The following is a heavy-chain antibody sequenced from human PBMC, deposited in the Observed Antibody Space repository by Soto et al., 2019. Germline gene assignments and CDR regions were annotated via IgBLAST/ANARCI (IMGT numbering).Heavy chain of an antibody. CDR3: ASVRVEDDYYDSSGYSNWFDP. J-gene: IGHJ5*02. D-gene: IGHD3-22*01. CDR2: IYYSGST. CDR1: GGSISSGDYY. Sequence: PSETLSLTCTVSGGSISSGDYYWSWIRQPPGKGLEGIGHIYYSGSTYYNPSLKSRVTISVDTSKNQFSLKLSSVTAADTAVYYCASVRVEDDYYDSSGYSNWFDPWGQGTLVTVSS. V-gene: IGHV4-30-4*01.